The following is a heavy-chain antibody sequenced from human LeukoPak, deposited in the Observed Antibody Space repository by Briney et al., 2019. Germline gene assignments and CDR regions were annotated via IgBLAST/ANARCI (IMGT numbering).Heavy chain of an antibody. CDR1: GFTFSIYW. CDR2: INQDGSRK. CDR3: AKGFM. D-gene: IGHD3-16*01. J-gene: IGHJ4*02. V-gene: IGHV3-7*01. Sequence: GGSLRLSCAASGFTFSIYWMSWVRQAPGKGLEWVASINQDGSRKYYMDSVKGRFTISRDNAKNSLSLQMNSLRVEDTAVYYCAKGFMWGQGTLVTVSS.